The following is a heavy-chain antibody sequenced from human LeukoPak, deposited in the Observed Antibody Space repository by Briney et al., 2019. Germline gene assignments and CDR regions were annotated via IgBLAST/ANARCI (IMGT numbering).Heavy chain of an antibody. D-gene: IGHD4-23*01. CDR1: GFTFSSYA. CDR2: ISGSGGST. Sequence: PGGSLRLSCAASGFTFSSYAMSWVRQAPGKGLEWVSAISGSGGSTYYADSVKGWFTISRDNSKNTLYLQMNSLRAEDTVVYYCANSGRWGHSELWGQGTLVTVSS. V-gene: IGHV3-23*01. CDR3: ANSGRWGHSEL. J-gene: IGHJ4*02.